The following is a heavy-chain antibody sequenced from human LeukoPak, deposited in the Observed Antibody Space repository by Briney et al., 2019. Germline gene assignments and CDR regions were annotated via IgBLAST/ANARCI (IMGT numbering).Heavy chain of an antibody. Sequence: ASVKVSCKASGYTFTSYAMHWVRQAPGQRLEWMGWISGYNGNTNYAQKLQGRVTMTTDTSSTTASMELRSLRSDDTAVYYCARSFDYWGQGTLVTVSS. V-gene: IGHV1-18*01. CDR2: ISGYNGNT. CDR3: ARSFDY. CDR1: GYTFTSYA. J-gene: IGHJ4*02.